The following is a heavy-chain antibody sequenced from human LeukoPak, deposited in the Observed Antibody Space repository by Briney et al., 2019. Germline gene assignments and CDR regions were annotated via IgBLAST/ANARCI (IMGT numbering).Heavy chain of an antibody. CDR2: IYPGDSDT. J-gene: IGHJ3*02. D-gene: IGHD4-17*01. CDR3: ATPSYGDFDAFDI. V-gene: IGHV5-51*01. CDR1: GYSFTGYW. Sequence: LGESLKISCKGSGYSFTGYWIGWVRQMPGKGLEWMGIIYPGDSDTRYSPSFQGQVTISADKSISTAYLQWSSLKASDTAMYYCATPSYGDFDAFDIWGQGTMVTVSS.